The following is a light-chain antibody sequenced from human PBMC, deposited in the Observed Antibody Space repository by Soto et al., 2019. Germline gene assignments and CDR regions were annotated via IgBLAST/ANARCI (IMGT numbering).Light chain of an antibody. CDR2: GAS. CDR1: QSISSY. Sequence: DIQMTQSPSSLSASVGDRVTITCRASQSISSYLNWYQQKPGTAPNLLIYGASSLQSGVPSRFSGSGSGTDFTLTISSLQPEDFATYYCQQSYSTPYTFGQGTKLEIK. J-gene: IGKJ2*01. V-gene: IGKV1-39*01. CDR3: QQSYSTPYT.